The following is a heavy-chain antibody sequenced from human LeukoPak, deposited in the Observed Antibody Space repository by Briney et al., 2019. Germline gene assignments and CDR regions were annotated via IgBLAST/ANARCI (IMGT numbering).Heavy chain of an antibody. CDR1: GGSISSYY. V-gene: IGHV4-59*08. D-gene: IGHD1-1*01. J-gene: IGHJ4*02. Sequence: SETLSLTCTVSGGSISSYYWSWIRQPPGKGLEWIGYIYYSGSTNYNPSLKSRVTISVDTSKNQFSLKLSSVTAADTAVYYSATTTGTTGWHYWGQGTLVTVSS. CDR3: ATTTGTTGWHY. CDR2: IYYSGST.